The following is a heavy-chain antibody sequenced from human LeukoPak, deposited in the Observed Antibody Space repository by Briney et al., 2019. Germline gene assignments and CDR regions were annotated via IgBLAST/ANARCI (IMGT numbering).Heavy chain of an antibody. CDR2: VRNDESNK. Sequence: GGSLRLSCEASGFTFSNYGMHWVRQAPGKGLEWVAFVRNDESNKYYVDSVKGRFTISRDNSKNTLYLQVNSLRPEDTAVYFCAKDGPSLAGNDFHYYMDVWGKGTTVTVSS. J-gene: IGHJ6*03. D-gene: IGHD6-19*01. CDR3: AKDGPSLAGNDFHYYMDV. V-gene: IGHV3-30*02. CDR1: GFTFSNYG.